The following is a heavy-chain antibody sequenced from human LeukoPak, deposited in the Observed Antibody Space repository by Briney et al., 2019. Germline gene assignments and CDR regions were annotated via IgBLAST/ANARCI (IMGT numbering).Heavy chain of an antibody. J-gene: IGHJ4*02. CDR2: IKQDGSEK. V-gene: IGHV3-7*01. D-gene: IGHD5-24*01. CDR1: GFTFSSYW. CDR3: AQLGGRDGYNLDY. Sequence: GGSLRLSCAASGFTFSSYWMSWVRQAPGKGLEWVANIKQDGSEKYYVDSVKGRFTISRDNAKNSLYLQMNSLRAEDTAVYYCAQLGGRDGYNLDYWGQGTLVTASS.